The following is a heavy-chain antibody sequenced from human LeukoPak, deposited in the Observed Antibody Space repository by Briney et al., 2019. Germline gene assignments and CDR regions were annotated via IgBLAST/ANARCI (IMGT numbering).Heavy chain of an antibody. J-gene: IGHJ4*02. D-gene: IGHD2-15*01. CDR3: ARFLMFCSGGSCYFEN. CDR2: ISGNAALT. V-gene: IGHV3-23*01. Sequence: GGSLRLSCAASGFTFSSYAVSWVRQAPGKGLEWVTAISGNAALTYYADSVRGRFTVSRDNSKNTLYLQMNSLRAEDTAVYYCARFLMFCSGGSCYFENWGQGTLVTVSS. CDR1: GFTFSSYA.